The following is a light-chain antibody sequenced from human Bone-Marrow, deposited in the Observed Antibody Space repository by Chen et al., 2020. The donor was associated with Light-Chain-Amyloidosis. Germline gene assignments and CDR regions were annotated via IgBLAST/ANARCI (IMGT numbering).Light chain of an antibody. Sequence: EIVLTQSPGTLSLSPGAGANLSCRASQTISSNYLTWYQQKFGQAPRLLIYGSSSRATGIPDRFTGSGSGTDFTLTFNRLEPEDFAMYYCQQYGTSPLTFGGGTKVEIK. J-gene: IGKJ4*01. CDR2: GSS. V-gene: IGKV3-20*01. CDR3: QQYGTSPLT. CDR1: QTISSNY.